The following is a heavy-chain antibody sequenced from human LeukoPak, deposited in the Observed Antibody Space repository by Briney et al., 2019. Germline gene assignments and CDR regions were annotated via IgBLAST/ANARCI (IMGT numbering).Heavy chain of an antibody. Sequence: SRTLSLTCAVSGGSISSNYWWNWVRQPPGKGLEWIGEVSRSGSTNYNPSLKRRVTISVDKSKNQFSLNLTSVTAADTAVYYCARGMITMTGPMPWFDPWGQGTLVTVSS. CDR1: GGSISSNYW. V-gene: IGHV4-4*02. D-gene: IGHD2-2*01. CDR3: ARGMITMTGPMPWFDP. CDR2: VSRSGST. J-gene: IGHJ5*02.